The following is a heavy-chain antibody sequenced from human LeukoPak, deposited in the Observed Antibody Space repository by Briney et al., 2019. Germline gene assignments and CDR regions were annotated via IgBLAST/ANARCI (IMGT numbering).Heavy chain of an antibody. D-gene: IGHD3-22*01. J-gene: IGHJ4*02. CDR1: GFIFSSKW. Sequence: GGSLRLSCAASGFIFSSKWIHWVRQAPGKGLEWVSRIDNGGSYTSYADSVKGRFTISRDNAKSTLYLQMNSLRAEDTAVYYCARDLPISDSSGYYLDYWGRGTVVTVSS. CDR2: IDNGGSYT. CDR3: ARDLPISDSSGYYLDY. V-gene: IGHV3-74*01.